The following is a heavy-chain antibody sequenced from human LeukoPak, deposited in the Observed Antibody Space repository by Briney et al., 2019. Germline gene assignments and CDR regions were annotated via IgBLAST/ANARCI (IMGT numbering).Heavy chain of an antibody. J-gene: IGHJ2*01. Sequence: PGGSLRLSCAASGFTFSNAWMSWVRQAPGKGLEWVSSISSGSSYMYYTDSVKGRFTISRDNAKNSVYLQMNSLRAEDTAVYYCARAYSSSWYVYWYFDLWGRGTLVTVSS. CDR2: ISSGSSYM. CDR1: GFTFSNAW. V-gene: IGHV3-21*01. D-gene: IGHD6-13*01. CDR3: ARAYSSSWYVYWYFDL.